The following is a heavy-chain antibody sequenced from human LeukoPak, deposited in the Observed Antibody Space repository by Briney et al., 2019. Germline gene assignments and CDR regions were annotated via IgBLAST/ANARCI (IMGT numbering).Heavy chain of an antibody. J-gene: IGHJ4*02. CDR1: GYTFTGYY. CDR3: ARGLPRARPIQD. Sequence: AASVKVSCTASGYTFTGYYMHWVRQAPGQGLEWMGRINPNSGGTNYAQKFQGRVTMTRDTSISTAYMELSRLRSDDTAVYYCARGLPRARPIQDWGQGTLVTVSS. D-gene: IGHD6-6*01. V-gene: IGHV1-2*06. CDR2: INPNSGGT.